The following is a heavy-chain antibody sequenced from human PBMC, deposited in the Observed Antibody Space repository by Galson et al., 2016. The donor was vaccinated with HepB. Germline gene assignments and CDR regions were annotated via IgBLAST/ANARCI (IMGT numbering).Heavy chain of an antibody. J-gene: IGHJ5*02. CDR1: GFSLSNARMG. Sequence: PALVKPTQTLTLTCTVSGFSLSNARMGVAWIRQPPGKALEWLAHIFSNDAKPPSTSLKSRLTISKATSKSQVVLTMTNMDPVDTATYYCARLIGDTFDLFDLWGQGTLVTVSS. CDR3: ARLIGDTFDLFDL. CDR2: IFSNDAK. D-gene: IGHD2/OR15-2a*01. V-gene: IGHV2-26*01.